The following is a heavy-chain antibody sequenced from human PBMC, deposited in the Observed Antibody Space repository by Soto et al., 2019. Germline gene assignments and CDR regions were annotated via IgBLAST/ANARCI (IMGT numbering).Heavy chain of an antibody. D-gene: IGHD1-1*01. Sequence: EVQLVESGGGLVQPGGSLRLSCAGSGFTFSSYWMNWVRQAPGKGLEWVANIKPDGSEKYYVDSVEGRFTISRDNAKKSLYLQMNSLRAEDTAVYYCASDLYWSKVTTNWGQGTLVTVSS. CDR1: GFTFSSYW. J-gene: IGHJ4*02. CDR3: ASDLYWSKVTTN. CDR2: IKPDGSEK. V-gene: IGHV3-7*01.